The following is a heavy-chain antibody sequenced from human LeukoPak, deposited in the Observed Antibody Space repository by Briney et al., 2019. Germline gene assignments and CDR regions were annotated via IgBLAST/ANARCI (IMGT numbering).Heavy chain of an antibody. J-gene: IGHJ6*03. Sequence: GASVKVSCKASGGTFSNYAISWVRQAPGQGLEWMGWISAYNGNTNYAQKLQGRVTMTTDKSTSTAYMELSSLRSEDTAVYYCARAGDADYSNSAYYYYYMDVWGKGTTVTVSS. CDR3: ARAGDADYSNSAYYYYYMDV. CDR2: ISAYNGNT. CDR1: GGTFSNYA. V-gene: IGHV1-18*01. D-gene: IGHD4-11*01.